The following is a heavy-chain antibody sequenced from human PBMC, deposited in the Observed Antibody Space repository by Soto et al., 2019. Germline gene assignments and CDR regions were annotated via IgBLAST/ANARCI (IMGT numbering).Heavy chain of an antibody. CDR2: IYHSGST. Sequence: QVQLQESGPGLVKPSGTLSLTCAVSGGSISSSNWWSWVRQPPGKGLEWIGEIYHSGSTNYNPSLKSRVTIXXDXSXXQLSLKLSSVPAADTAVYYCARVGRGGLLRSAFDIWGQGTMVTVSS. D-gene: IGHD3-16*01. J-gene: IGHJ3*02. CDR1: GGSISSSNW. CDR3: ARVGRGGLLRSAFDI. V-gene: IGHV4-4*02.